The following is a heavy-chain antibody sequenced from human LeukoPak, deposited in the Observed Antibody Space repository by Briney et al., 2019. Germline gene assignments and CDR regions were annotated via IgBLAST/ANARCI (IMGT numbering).Heavy chain of an antibody. D-gene: IGHD2-15*01. CDR2: IYYSGST. V-gene: IGHV4-59*08. CDR3: ARQGDGGRSYDY. CDR1: GGSISGYY. J-gene: IGHJ4*02. Sequence: SETLSLTCTVSGGSISGYYWTWIRQPPGKGLEWIGHIYYSGSTNYNPSLKSRVTISLDTSKNQFSLNLRSVTAADTAVYFCARQGDGGRSYDYWGQGTLVTVSS.